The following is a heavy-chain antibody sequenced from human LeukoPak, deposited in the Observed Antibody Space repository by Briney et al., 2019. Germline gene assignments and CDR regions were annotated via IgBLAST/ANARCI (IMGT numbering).Heavy chain of an antibody. Sequence: PSETLSLTCTVSGGSISSYYWSWIRQPPGKGLEWIGYIYYSGSTNYNPSLKSRVTISVDTSKNQFSLKLSSVTAAETAVYYCAREGWYRYGYNEYHSYMDIWGKGTTVTVSS. CDR3: AREGWYRYGYNEYHSYMDI. CDR2: IYYSGST. V-gene: IGHV4-59*01. CDR1: GGSISSYY. J-gene: IGHJ6*03. D-gene: IGHD5-24*01.